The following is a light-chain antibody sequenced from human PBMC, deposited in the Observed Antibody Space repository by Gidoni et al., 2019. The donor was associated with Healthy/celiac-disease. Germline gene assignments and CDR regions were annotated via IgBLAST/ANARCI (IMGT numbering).Light chain of an antibody. V-gene: IGKV3-15*01. CDR1: QSVSSN. CDR3: QQYHNWPPALT. J-gene: IGKJ4*01. CDR2: CAS. Sequence: ILMTQSPATLSVSPGARATLSCRASQSVSSNLAWYQQKPGQAPKLLIYCASPRATGIPARFSGSGSGIELTLTIRSLQSEDFAVHYCQQYHNWPPALTFGGGTKVEIK.